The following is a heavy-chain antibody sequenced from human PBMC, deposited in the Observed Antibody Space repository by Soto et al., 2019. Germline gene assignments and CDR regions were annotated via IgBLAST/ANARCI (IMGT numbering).Heavy chain of an antibody. CDR1: GGSISSGGYY. J-gene: IGHJ3*02. Sequence: PSETLSLTCTVSGGSISSGGYYWSWIRQHPGKGLEWIGYIYYSGSTYYNPSLKSRVTISVDTSKNQFSLKLSSVTAADTAVYYCXREDWSGCGGDCQTWGIACYIWGQVTMVTVS. CDR3: XREDWSGCGGDCQTWGIACYI. D-gene: IGHD2-21*02. V-gene: IGHV4-31*03. CDR2: IYYSGST.